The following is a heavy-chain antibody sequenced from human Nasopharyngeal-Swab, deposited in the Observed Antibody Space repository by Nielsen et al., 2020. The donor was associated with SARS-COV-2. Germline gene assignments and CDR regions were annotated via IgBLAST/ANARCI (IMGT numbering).Heavy chain of an antibody. CDR2: ITGNGDTT. J-gene: IGHJ4*02. CDR3: ARLGGSSWYFDY. D-gene: IGHD6-13*01. V-gene: IGHV3-23*01. Sequence: GESLKISCAASGFTFSSYSMSWLRQAPGKGPEWVSTITGNGDTTYYADSVKGRFTISRDNSENTVYLQMNSLRAEDTAVYYCARLGGSSWYFDYWGQGTLVTVSS. CDR1: GFTFSSYS.